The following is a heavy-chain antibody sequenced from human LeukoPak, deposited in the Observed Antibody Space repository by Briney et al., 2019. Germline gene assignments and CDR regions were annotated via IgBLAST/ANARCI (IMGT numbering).Heavy chain of an antibody. Sequence: ASVKVSCKASGYTFTGYYMHWVRQAPGQGLEWMGWINPNSGGTNYAQKFQGRVTMTRDTSISTAYMELSRLRSDDTAVYYCAALAYCGGDCYSFPWAQGTLVTVSS. V-gene: IGHV1-2*02. J-gene: IGHJ5*02. D-gene: IGHD2-21*02. CDR2: INPNSGGT. CDR3: AALAYCGGDCYSFP. CDR1: GYTFTGYY.